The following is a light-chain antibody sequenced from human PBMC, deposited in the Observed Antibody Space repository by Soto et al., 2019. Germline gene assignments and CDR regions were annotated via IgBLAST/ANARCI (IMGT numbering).Light chain of an antibody. CDR3: QQRSNWIT. V-gene: IGKV3-11*01. Sequence: DIVLTQSPSTLSLSPGERATLSCRASQSVSSYLAWYQQKPGQAPRLLIYDASNRATGIPARFSGSGSGTDFTLTISSLEPEDFAVYYCQQRSNWITFAQGTRMAIK. CDR1: QSVSSY. J-gene: IGKJ5*01. CDR2: DAS.